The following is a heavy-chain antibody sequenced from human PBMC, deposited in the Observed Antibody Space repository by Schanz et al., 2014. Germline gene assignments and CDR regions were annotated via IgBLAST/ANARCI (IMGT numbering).Heavy chain of an antibody. CDR3: TRDVRLDRRGNWFDP. Sequence: EVQLVESGGGLVQPGGSLRLSCAASTFTFSSDWMSWVRQAPGKGLEWVSTIGTSGGTNYAESVKGRFTISRDNSKNLLYLQMNSLRAEDTAVYYCTRDVRLDRRGNWFDPWGQGTLVTVSS. J-gene: IGHJ5*02. CDR2: IGTSGGT. CDR1: TFTFSSDW. D-gene: IGHD1-1*01. V-gene: IGHV3-23*04.